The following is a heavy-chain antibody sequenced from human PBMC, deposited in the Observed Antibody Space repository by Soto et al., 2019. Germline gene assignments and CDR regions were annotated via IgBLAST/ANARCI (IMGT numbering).Heavy chain of an antibody. J-gene: IGHJ4*02. CDR3: ARDILNYYDSSGYFDY. CDR2: INPSGGRT. V-gene: IGHV1-46*01. CDR1: GYTFTSYY. Sequence: ASVKVSCKASGYTFTSYYMHWVRQAPGQGLEWMGIINPSGGRTSYAQKFQDRVTMTRDTSTSTVYMELSSLRSEDTAVYYCARDILNYYDSSGYFDYWGQGTLVTVSS. D-gene: IGHD3-22*01.